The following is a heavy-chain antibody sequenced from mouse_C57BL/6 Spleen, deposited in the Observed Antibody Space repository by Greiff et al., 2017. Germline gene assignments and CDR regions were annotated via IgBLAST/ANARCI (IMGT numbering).Heavy chain of an antibody. CDR2: INPGSGGT. Sequence: VQLVESGAELVRPGTSVKVSCKASGYAFTNYLLEWVQQRPGQGLEWIGVINPGSGGTNYNEKFKGKATLTADKSSSTAYMQLSSLTSEDAAVYFCARWGNYGFDDWGQGTTLTVSS. J-gene: IGHJ2*01. CDR3: ARWGNYGFDD. CDR1: GYAFTNYL. D-gene: IGHD2-1*01. V-gene: IGHV1-54*01.